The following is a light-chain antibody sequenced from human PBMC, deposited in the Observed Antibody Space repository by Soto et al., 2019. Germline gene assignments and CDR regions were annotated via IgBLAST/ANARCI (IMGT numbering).Light chain of an antibody. CDR1: SSDLGSYSL. V-gene: IGLV1-51*01. CDR2: DNN. Sequence: QSALTQPASVSGSPGQSITISCSGTSSDLGSYSLVSWYQQHPGKAPKLLIYDNNKRPSGIPDRFSGSKSGTSGTLDITGLQTGDEADYYCATWDGSLPGEVFGGGTKLTVL. CDR3: ATWDGSLPGEV. J-gene: IGLJ2*01.